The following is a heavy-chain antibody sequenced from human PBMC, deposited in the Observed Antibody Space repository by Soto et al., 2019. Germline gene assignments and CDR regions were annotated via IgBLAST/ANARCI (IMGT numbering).Heavy chain of an antibody. D-gene: IGHD3-10*01. J-gene: IGHJ4*02. V-gene: IGHV4-34*01. CDR2: INHSGSI. Sequence: QVQLQQWGAGLLKPSETLSLTCAVYGGSFSGYYWSWIRQPPGKGLEWIGEINHSGSINYNPSLKSRVTISVDTSKNQFALKLSSVTAADTAVYYCARGELWFGDLWGQGTLVTVSS. CDR3: ARGELWFGDL. CDR1: GGSFSGYY.